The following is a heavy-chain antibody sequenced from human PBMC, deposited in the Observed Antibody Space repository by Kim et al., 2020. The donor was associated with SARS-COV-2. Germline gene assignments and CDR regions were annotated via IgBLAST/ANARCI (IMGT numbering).Heavy chain of an antibody. CDR3: ARDLQPDYDFWSGTYYYYGMDV. CDR2: MSYDGSNK. V-gene: IGHV3-30*03. Sequence: GGSLRLSCAASGFTFSSYGMHWVRQAPGKGLEWVAIMSYDGSNKYYADSVKGRFAISRDNSKNTLYLQMNSLRAEDTAVYHCARDLQPDYDFWSGTYYYYGMDVWGQGAMVTVSS. D-gene: IGHD3-3*01. J-gene: IGHJ6*02. CDR1: GFTFSSYG.